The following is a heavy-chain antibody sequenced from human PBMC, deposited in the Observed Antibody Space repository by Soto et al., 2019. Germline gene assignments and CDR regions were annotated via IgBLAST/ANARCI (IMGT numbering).Heavy chain of an antibody. CDR1: GGSISSYY. V-gene: IGHV4-59*01. D-gene: IGHD4-17*01. J-gene: IGHJ2*01. CDR3: ARDYGDYGWYFDL. CDR2: IYYSGST. Sequence: QVQLQESGPGLVKPSETLSLTCTVSGGSISSYYWSWIRQPPGKGLEWIGYIYYSGSTNYNPSLKSRVTISVDTSKNLFSLKLSSVTAADTAVYYCARDYGDYGWYFDLWGRGTLVTVSS.